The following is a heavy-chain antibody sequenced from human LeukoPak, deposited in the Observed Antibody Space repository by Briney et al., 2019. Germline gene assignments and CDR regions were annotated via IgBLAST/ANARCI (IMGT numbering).Heavy chain of an antibody. J-gene: IGHJ4*02. CDR1: GGTFSSYA. V-gene: IGHV1-69*13. Sequence: GASVKVSCKASGGTFSSYAISWVRQAPGQGLEWMGGIIPIFGTANYAQKFQGRVTITADESTSTAYMELSSLRSEDTAVYHCARSRDGYNSIDYWGQGTLVTVSS. CDR3: ARSRDGYNSIDY. D-gene: IGHD5-24*01. CDR2: IIPIFGTA.